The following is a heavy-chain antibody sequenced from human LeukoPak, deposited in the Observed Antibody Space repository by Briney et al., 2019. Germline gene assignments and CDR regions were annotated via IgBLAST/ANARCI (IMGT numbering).Heavy chain of an antibody. J-gene: IGHJ4*02. Sequence: GGSLRLSCAASRFTFSSYGMHCVRQAPGKGRWWVAVISYDGGNKYYADSVKRRVTISRDNSKNTLYLQMNSLRAEDTAVYYCAKDPPPRIAAAHFDYWGQGTLVTVSS. CDR1: RFTFSSYG. CDR3: AKDPPPRIAAAHFDY. D-gene: IGHD6-13*01. V-gene: IGHV3-30*18. CDR2: ISYDGGNK.